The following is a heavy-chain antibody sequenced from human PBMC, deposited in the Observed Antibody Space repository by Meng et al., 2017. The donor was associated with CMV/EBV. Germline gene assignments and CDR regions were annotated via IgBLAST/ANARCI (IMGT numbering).Heavy chain of an antibody. CDR2: INYREGT. J-gene: IGHJ4*02. CDR1: GYS. D-gene: IGHD3-3*01. Sequence: GYSGTGIRPAPGKGREWIEVINYREGTDYTPSLKSRVSISMNTSKNQFSRRLSSATAADTAVYYCARGRDTAFGVVITGYYFDYWGQGTLVTVSS. V-gene: IGHV4-34*01. CDR3: ARGRDTAFGVVITGYYFDY.